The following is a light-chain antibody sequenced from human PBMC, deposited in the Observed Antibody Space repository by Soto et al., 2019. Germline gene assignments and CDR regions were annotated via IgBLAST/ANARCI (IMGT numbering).Light chain of an antibody. V-gene: IGLV2-8*01. J-gene: IGLJ2*01. Sequence: QSALTQPPSASGSPGQSVTISCTGTSSDVGAYNYVSWYQQHPGEVPKLLIYEVTQRPSGVPDRFSGSKSGNTASLTVSGLQAEVEADYYRNSYPGTTNLLFGGGTKSPS. CDR1: SSDVGAYNY. CDR3: NSYPGTTNLL. CDR2: EVT.